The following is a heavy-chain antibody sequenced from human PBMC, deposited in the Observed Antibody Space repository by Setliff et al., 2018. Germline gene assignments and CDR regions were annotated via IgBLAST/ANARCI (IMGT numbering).Heavy chain of an antibody. CDR3: ARSPALLGIVYLDP. V-gene: IGHV1-69*05. CDR1: GDSFSNYA. J-gene: IGHJ5*02. D-gene: IGHD2-15*01. Sequence: SVKVSCKASGDSFSNYAISWVRQAPGQGLEWMGGLIPMFGTPGYAQKFQDRVTITTDESTSTAYMELNSLASEDTAVYYCARSPALLGIVYLDPWGQGTRVTVSS. CDR2: LIPMFGTP.